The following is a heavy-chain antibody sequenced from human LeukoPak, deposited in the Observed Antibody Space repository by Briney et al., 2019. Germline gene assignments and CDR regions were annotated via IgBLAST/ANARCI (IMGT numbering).Heavy chain of an antibody. CDR2: ISHSGST. Sequence: PSETLSLTCAVYGGSFSDYYWSWIRQPPGKGLEWIGEISHSGSTNYNPSLKSRVTVSVDTSKNQFSLNLNSVTAADTAVYYCARSFYATTWRSTPSSGMDVWGQGTTVAVSS. D-gene: IGHD2-2*01. J-gene: IGHJ6*02. CDR1: GGSFSDYY. V-gene: IGHV4-34*01. CDR3: ARSFYATTWRSTPSSGMDV.